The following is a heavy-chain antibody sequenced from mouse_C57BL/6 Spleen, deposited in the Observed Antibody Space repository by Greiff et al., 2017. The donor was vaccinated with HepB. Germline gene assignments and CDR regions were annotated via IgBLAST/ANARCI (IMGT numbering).Heavy chain of an antibody. Sequence: QVQLQQSGAELARPGASVKMSCKASGYTFTSYTMHWVKQRPGQGLEWIGYINPSSGYTKYNQKFKDKATLTADKSSSTAYMQRSSLTSEDSAVYYCARGGDYYYGSSYLLFDYWGQGTTLTVSS. J-gene: IGHJ2*01. CDR2: INPSSGYT. D-gene: IGHD1-1*01. V-gene: IGHV1-4*01. CDR3: ARGGDYYYGSSYLLFDY. CDR1: GYTFTSYT.